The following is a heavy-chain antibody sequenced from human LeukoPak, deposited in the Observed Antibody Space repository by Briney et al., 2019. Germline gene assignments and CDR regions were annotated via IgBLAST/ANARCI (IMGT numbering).Heavy chain of an antibody. V-gene: IGHV3-21*01. J-gene: IGHJ6*02. CDR1: GFTFSPHT. D-gene: IGHD3-9*01. CDR3: ARGGALVLRYFDWRDPNHYGMDV. Sequence: GGSLRLSCAASGFTFSPHTMHWVRQAPGKGLEWVSAISGSGGSTYYADSVKGRFTISRDNAKNSLYPQMNSLRAEDTAVYYCARGGALVLRYFDWRDPNHYGMDVWGQGTTVTVSS. CDR2: ISGSGGST.